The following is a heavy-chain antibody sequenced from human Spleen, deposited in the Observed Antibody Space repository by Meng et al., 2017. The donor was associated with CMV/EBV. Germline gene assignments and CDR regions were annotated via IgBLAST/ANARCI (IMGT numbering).Heavy chain of an antibody. V-gene: IGHV3-7*01. Sequence: LSCAASGFTFGSHWMMWVRQAPGKGLEWVANIKYDGIEKHYMDSVRGRFTISRDNAENSLYLQMNSLSADDTAVYYCARDVLGGFFDYWGQGTLVTVSS. CDR2: IKYDGIEK. D-gene: IGHD3-16*01. CDR3: ARDVLGGFFDY. CDR1: GFTFGSHW. J-gene: IGHJ4*02.